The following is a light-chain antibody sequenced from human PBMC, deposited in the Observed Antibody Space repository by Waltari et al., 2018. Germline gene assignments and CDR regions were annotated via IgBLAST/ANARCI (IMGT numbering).Light chain of an antibody. CDR2: GNT. CDR3: QIFDISLSVGVR. J-gene: IGLJ2*01. CDR1: SSNIGAGHD. Sequence: QSVLTQPPSVSGAPGQTVTIPCTGSSSNIGAGHDVHWYQKFPGTATKLLIYGNTNRPSGVPDRFSGAKSGTSASLAITGLQAEDEAHYYCQIFDISLSVGVRFGGGTNVTVL. V-gene: IGLV1-40*01.